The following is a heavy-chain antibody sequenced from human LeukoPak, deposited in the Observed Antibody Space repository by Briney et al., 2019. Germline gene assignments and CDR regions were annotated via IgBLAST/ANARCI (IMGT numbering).Heavy chain of an antibody. CDR1: GGTFSSYT. CDR2: IILILGIA. Sequence: SVKVSFKXSGGTFSSYTISWVRQTPGQGLEWMGRIILILGIANYSQKFQGRVTITADKSTSTAYMELSSLRSEDTAVYYCARDTYLVVPAATSYLFDPWGQGTLVTVSS. D-gene: IGHD2-2*01. J-gene: IGHJ5*02. CDR3: ARDTYLVVPAATSYLFDP. V-gene: IGHV1-69*04.